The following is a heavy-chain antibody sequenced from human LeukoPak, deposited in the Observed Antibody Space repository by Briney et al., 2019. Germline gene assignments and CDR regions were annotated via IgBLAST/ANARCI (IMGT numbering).Heavy chain of an antibody. CDR1: GYTFSNNW. D-gene: IGHD1-26*01. Sequence: ASVKISCKASGYTFSNNWMHWVRQAPGQGLEWVGIINPNGGYTAYAQKFQGRATLTRDMSTTSVYMELTSLRSEDTAVYYCARDHSGKWDLLSGWWFDPWGQGTLVTVSS. V-gene: IGHV1-46*01. CDR2: INPNGGYT. J-gene: IGHJ5*02. CDR3: ARDHSGKWDLLSGWWFDP.